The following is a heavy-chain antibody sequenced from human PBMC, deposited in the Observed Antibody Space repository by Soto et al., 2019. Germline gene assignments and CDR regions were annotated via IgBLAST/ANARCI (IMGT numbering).Heavy chain of an antibody. J-gene: IGHJ4*01. Sequence: EVQLVESGGGLVQPGGSLRLSCAVSGLTFSTTWMTWVRQAPGKGLEWLASINQDGSATYYVASVKGRFTISRDNAKNSLCLHLNGLRAEDSATTYCERDRGPGTRDYWCDGTLVTVCS. CDR1: GLTFSTTW. V-gene: IGHV3-7*03. CDR2: INQDGSAT. CDR3: ERDRGPGTRDY.